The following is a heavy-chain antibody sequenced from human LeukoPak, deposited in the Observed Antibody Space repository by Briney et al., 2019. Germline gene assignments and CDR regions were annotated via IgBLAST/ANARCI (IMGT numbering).Heavy chain of an antibody. CDR3: AREGYYGPDYYYYYGMDV. V-gene: IGHV3-48*03. CDR1: GFMFSNYY. Sequence: GGSLRLSCVGSGFMFSNYYMYWVRQAPGKGLEWVSYISSSGSTIYYADSVKGRFTISRDNAKNSLYLQMNSLRAEDTAVYYCAREGYYGPDYYYYYGMDVWGQGTTVTVSS. J-gene: IGHJ6*02. D-gene: IGHD3-10*01. CDR2: ISSSGSTI.